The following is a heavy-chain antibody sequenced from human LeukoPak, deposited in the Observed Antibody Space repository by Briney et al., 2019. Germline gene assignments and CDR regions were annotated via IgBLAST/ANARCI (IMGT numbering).Heavy chain of an antibody. Sequence: GGSLRLSCAASSFTFSSYWMTWVRQAPGKGLEWVANIKEDGSKTFYVDSVKGRFTISRDNAKNSLYLQMNSLRAEDTAVYCCARDPYYYDSGSFAAFDIWGQGTMVTVSS. CDR1: SFTFSSYW. J-gene: IGHJ3*02. V-gene: IGHV3-7*01. CDR2: IKEDGSKT. CDR3: ARDPYYYDSGSFAAFDI. D-gene: IGHD3-10*01.